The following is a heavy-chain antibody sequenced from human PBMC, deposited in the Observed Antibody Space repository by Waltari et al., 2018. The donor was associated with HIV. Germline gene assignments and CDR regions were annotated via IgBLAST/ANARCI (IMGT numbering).Heavy chain of an antibody. V-gene: IGHV4-61*02. Sequence: QVQLQESGPGLVKPSQTLSLTCTVPGGSISSGIYYWYWIRQPAGKGLEWIGRIYTSGSTNYNPSLKSRVTISVDTSKNQFSLKLSSVTAADTAVYYCARGGSYGGYYFDYWGQGTLVTVSS. CDR3: ARGGSYGGYYFDY. CDR2: IYTSGST. J-gene: IGHJ4*02. D-gene: IGHD4-17*01. CDR1: GGSISSGIYY.